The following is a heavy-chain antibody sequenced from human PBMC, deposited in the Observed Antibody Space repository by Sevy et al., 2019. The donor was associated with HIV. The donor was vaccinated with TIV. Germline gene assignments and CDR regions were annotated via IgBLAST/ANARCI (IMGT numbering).Heavy chain of an antibody. V-gene: IGHV3-7*01. Sequence: GGSLRLSCAASGFSFSSFWMSWVRQSPGKGLEWVANIKEDGSEKYYVDSVKGRFTISRDNAKNSLYLQMNSLRAEDTAVCDCAREGQWSHPRDYWGQGTLVTVSS. CDR3: AREGQWSHPRDY. CDR1: GFSFSSFW. J-gene: IGHJ4*02. CDR2: IKEDGSEK. D-gene: IGHD2-15*01.